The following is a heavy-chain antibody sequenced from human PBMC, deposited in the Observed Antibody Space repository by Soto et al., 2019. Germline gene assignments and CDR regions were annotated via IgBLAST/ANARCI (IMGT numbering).Heavy chain of an antibody. V-gene: IGHV4-59*01. Sequence: SETLSLTGTVSGGSISSYYCSWIRQPPWKGLEWIGYIYYSGITNYNPSLKSRVTISVDTSKNQFSLKLSSVTAADTAVYYCAREGGSSWFDAFDILGQGTMIT. CDR1: GGSISSYY. D-gene: IGHD6-13*01. CDR3: AREGGSSWFDAFDI. J-gene: IGHJ3*02. CDR2: IYYSGIT.